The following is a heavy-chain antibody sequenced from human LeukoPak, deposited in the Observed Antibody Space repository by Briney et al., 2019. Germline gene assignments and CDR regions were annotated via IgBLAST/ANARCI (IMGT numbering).Heavy chain of an antibody. J-gene: IGHJ6*03. D-gene: IGHD6-13*01. Sequence: GGSLRLPCAASGFTFSSYAMSWVRQAPGKGLEWVSAITGSGGSTYYADSVKGQFTISRDNSKNTLYLQMNSLRADDTAVYYCAKLYSTYQNYYYYYYMDVRGKGTTVTVSS. CDR3: AKLYSTYQNYYYYYYMDV. CDR1: GFTFSSYA. V-gene: IGHV3-23*01. CDR2: ITGSGGST.